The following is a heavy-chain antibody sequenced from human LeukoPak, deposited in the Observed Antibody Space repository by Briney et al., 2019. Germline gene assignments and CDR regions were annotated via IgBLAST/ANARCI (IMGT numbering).Heavy chain of an antibody. CDR1: GFTFSRNW. Sequence: PGGSLTLPCAASGFTFSRNWMHWVRQAPGKGLVWASRINSDGSSTNYADSVKGRFTISRDNAKNTLHLQMNSLRAEDTAVYYCVRDLGIAVAPGYWGQGTLVTVSS. CDR2: INSDGSST. CDR3: VRDLGIAVAPGY. D-gene: IGHD6-19*01. V-gene: IGHV3-74*01. J-gene: IGHJ4*02.